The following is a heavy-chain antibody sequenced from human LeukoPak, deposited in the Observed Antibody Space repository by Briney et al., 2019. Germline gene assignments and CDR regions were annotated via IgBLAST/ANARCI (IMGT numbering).Heavy chain of an antibody. V-gene: IGHV1-69*05. CDR3: ARDVHGDYGSGWFDP. D-gene: IGHD4-17*01. Sequence: SVKVSCKTSGGTFNNSAISWLRQAPGQGLEWLGGVMPLFGTAGYAQEFQGRVTITKDESTRTVSLELTSLTSDDTAVYYCARDVHGDYGSGWFDPWGQGTLVSVSS. J-gene: IGHJ5*02. CDR2: VMPLFGTA. CDR1: GGTFNNSA.